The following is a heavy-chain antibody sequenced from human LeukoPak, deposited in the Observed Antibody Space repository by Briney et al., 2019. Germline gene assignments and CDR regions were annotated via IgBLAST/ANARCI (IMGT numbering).Heavy chain of an antibody. CDR3: AFGELPYNYFDY. Sequence: SETLSLTCTVSGGSVSSGSYYWSWIRQPPGKGLEWIGYIYYSGSTNYNPSLKSRVTISVDTSKNQFSLKLSSVTAADTAVYYCAFGELPYNYFDYWGQGTLVTVSS. CDR1: GGSVSSGSYY. D-gene: IGHD3-10*01. J-gene: IGHJ4*02. CDR2: IYYSGST. V-gene: IGHV4-61*01.